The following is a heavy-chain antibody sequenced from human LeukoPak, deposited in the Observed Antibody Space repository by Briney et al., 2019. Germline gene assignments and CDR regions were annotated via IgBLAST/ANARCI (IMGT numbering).Heavy chain of an antibody. V-gene: IGHV4-31*03. D-gene: IGHD6-19*01. J-gene: IGHJ3*02. CDR2: IYYSGST. Sequence: SRTLSLTCTVSGGSISSGGYYWSWIRQHPGKGLEWIGHIYYSGSTYYNPSLKSRVTISVDTSKNQFSLKLSSVTAADTAVYYCAFAGIAVAGTLDAFDIWGQGTMVTVSS. CDR3: AFAGIAVAGTLDAFDI. CDR1: GGSISSGGYY.